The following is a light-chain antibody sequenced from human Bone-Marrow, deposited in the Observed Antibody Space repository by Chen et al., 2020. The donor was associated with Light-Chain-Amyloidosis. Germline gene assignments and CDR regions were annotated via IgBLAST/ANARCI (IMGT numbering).Light chain of an antibody. CDR3: AAWDGSLSGYV. CDR2: RNN. V-gene: IGLV1-47*01. J-gene: IGLJ1*01. Sequence: QSVLTQPPSASGTPGQRVTISCSGASSNIGINSVYWYQHFPGAAPNPLIHRNNQRPSGVPDRFSASKSGTSAFLAISGLRSEDEADYYCAAWDGSLSGYVFGTGTKVIVL. CDR1: SSNIGINS.